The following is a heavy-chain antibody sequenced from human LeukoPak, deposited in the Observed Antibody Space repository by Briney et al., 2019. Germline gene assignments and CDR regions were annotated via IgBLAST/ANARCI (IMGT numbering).Heavy chain of an antibody. CDR2: ISYDGSNK. V-gene: IGHV3-30*18. Sequence: GGSLRLSCAASGFTFSSYWMSWVRQAPGKGLEWVAVISYDGSNKYYADSVKGRFTISRDNSKNTLYLQMNSLRAEDTAVYYCAKDRGPSIAAAGQYYYYGMDVWGQGTTVTVSS. CDR3: AKDRGPSIAAAGQYYYYGMDV. D-gene: IGHD6-13*01. CDR1: GFTFSSYW. J-gene: IGHJ6*02.